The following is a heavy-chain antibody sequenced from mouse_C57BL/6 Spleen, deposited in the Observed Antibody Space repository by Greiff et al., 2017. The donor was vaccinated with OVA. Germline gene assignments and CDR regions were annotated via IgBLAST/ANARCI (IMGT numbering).Heavy chain of an antibody. D-gene: IGHD2-4*01. CDR3: ARNSPYDYDGWGYAMDY. CDR2: IWSGGST. CDR1: GFSLTSYG. Sequence: QVQLQQSGPGLVQPSQSLSITYTVSGFSLTSYGVHWVRQSPGKGLEWLGVIWSGGSTHYNAAFISRLSISKDNSKSQVFFKMNSLQADDTAIYYCARNSPYDYDGWGYAMDYWGQGTSVTVSS. V-gene: IGHV2-2*01. J-gene: IGHJ4*01.